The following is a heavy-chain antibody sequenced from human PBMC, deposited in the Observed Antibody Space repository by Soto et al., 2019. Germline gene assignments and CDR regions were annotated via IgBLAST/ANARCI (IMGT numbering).Heavy chain of an antibody. V-gene: IGHV5-51*01. Sequence: RGESLKIXCKGSGYSFTSYWIGWVRQMPGKGLEWMGIIYPRDSDTRYSPSFQGQVTISADKSISTAYLQWSSLKASDTAMSYCARIVGGRIAVAGTGHDDFDIWGQGTMVTVSS. CDR1: GYSFTSYW. J-gene: IGHJ3*02. D-gene: IGHD6-19*01. CDR2: IYPRDSDT. CDR3: ARIVGGRIAVAGTGHDDFDI.